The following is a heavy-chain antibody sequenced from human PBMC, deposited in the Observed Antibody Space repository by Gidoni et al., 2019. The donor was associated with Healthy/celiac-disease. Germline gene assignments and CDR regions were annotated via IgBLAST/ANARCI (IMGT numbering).Heavy chain of an antibody. CDR3: ARFVDYGDYERGYCDY. CDR2: ISYDGSNK. Sequence: QVQLVESGGGVVQPGRSLRLSCAASGFTFSSYAMHWVRQAPGKGLEWVAVISYDGSNKYYADSVKGRFTISRDNSKNTLYLQMNSLRAEDTAVYYCARFVDYGDYERGYCDYWGQGTLVTVSS. V-gene: IGHV3-30-3*01. D-gene: IGHD4-17*01. CDR1: GFTFSSYA. J-gene: IGHJ4*02.